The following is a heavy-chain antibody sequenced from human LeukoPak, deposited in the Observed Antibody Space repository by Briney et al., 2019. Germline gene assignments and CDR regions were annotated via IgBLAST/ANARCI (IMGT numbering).Heavy chain of an antibody. CDR3: ARHVPSTIFFNWFDP. CDR2: IYYSGST. V-gene: IGHV4-30-4*08. J-gene: IGHJ5*02. D-gene: IGHD3-3*01. Sequence: SQTLSLTCTVSGGSISSGDYYWSWIRQPPGKGLEWIGYIYYSGSTYYNPSLKSRVTISVDTSKNQFSLKLTSVTAADTAVYYCARHVPSTIFFNWFDPWGQGTLVTVSS. CDR1: GGSISSGDYY.